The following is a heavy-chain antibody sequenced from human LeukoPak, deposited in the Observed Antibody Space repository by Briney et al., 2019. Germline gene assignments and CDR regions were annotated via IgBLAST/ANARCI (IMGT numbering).Heavy chain of an antibody. CDR3: ARVGSKNQYYYYYYMDV. CDR2: INHSGST. D-gene: IGHD2/OR15-2a*01. J-gene: IGHJ6*03. Sequence: LRLSCAASGFTFSNYEMNWVRQPPGKGLEWIGEINHSGSTNYNPSLKSRVTISVDTSKNQFSLKLSSVTAADTAVYYCARVGSKNQYYYYYYMDVWGKGTTVTVSS. V-gene: IGHV4-34*01. CDR1: GFTFSNYE.